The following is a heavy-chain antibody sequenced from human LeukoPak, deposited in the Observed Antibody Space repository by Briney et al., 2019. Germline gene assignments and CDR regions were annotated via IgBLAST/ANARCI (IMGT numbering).Heavy chain of an antibody. Sequence: SETLSLTCAVYGGAFNGYHWSWIRQPPGEGLEWIGEINHSGNANYNPSLKSRVTISIDTSKNQFSLNLNSVTAADTAVYYCARSPNHPTIAAQLLWFFDPWGPGTLVSVSS. J-gene: IGHJ2*01. CDR1: GGAFNGYH. CDR3: ARSPNHPTIAAQLLWFFDP. V-gene: IGHV4-34*01. CDR2: INHSGNA. D-gene: IGHD6-13*01.